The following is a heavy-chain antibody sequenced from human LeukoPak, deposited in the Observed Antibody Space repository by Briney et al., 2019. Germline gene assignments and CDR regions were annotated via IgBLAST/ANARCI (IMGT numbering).Heavy chain of an antibody. D-gene: IGHD2/OR15-2a*01. V-gene: IGHV3-74*01. Sequence: GGSLRLSCEASGFSLSGSWMHWVRQAPGKGLMWVSQSKYDGSTKSYAASVRGRFTISRDNAKNTLYLHMDSLRAEDTAVYYCARSDYFHDWGQGTMVVVSA. CDR1: GFSLSGSW. CDR2: SKYDGSTK. CDR3: ARSDYFHD. J-gene: IGHJ3*01.